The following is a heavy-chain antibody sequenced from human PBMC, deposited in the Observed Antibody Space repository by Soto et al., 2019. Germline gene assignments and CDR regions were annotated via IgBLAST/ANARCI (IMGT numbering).Heavy chain of an antibody. J-gene: IGHJ6*02. CDR1: TFTFSDYY. Sequence: GGSLRLSCAASTFTFSDYYMSWIRQAPGKGLEWVSYISGGGTSIYYADSVKGRFSVSRDNAKTSLYLQMNSLRAEDTAVYYCAKLGSLGHPYYYGMDVWGPGTTVTVSS. CDR3: AKLGSLGHPYYYGMDV. D-gene: IGHD3-16*01. CDR2: ISGGGTSI. V-gene: IGHV3-11*01.